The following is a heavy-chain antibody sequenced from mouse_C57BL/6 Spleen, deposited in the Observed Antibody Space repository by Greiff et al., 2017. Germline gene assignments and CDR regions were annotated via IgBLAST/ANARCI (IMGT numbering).Heavy chain of an antibody. CDR3: ARDSTVVESLDY. CDR2: INPYNGGT. V-gene: IGHV1-19*01. Sequence: EVQLVESGPVLVKPGASVKMSCKASGYTFTDYYMNWVKQSHGKSLEWIGVINPYNGGTSYNQKFKGKATLTVDKSSSTAYMELNSLTSEDSAVYYCARDSTVVESLDYWGQGTTGTV. CDR1: GYTFTDYY. D-gene: IGHD1-1*01. J-gene: IGHJ2*01.